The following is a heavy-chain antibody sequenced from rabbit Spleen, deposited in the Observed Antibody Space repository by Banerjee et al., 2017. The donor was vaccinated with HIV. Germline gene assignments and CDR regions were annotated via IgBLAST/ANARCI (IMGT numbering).Heavy chain of an antibody. D-gene: IGHD2-1*01. CDR1: GFSFSSSDY. V-gene: IGHV1S40*01. J-gene: IGHJ4*01. CDR3: ARGSATMTMVITGYYLNL. Sequence: QSLEESGGDLVKPGASLTLTCTASGFSFSSSDYMCWVRQAPGKGLEWISCIAGSSSGFTYSATWAKGRFTCSRTSSTTMTLQMTGLTAADTATYFCARGSATMTMVITGYYLNLWGPGTLVTVS. CDR2: IAGSSSGFT.